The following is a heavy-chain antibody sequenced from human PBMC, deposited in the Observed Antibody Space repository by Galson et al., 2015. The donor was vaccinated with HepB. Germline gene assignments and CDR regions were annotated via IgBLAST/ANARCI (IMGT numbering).Heavy chain of an antibody. CDR1: GYFFTAYW. J-gene: IGHJ3*02. Sequence: QSGAEVKKPGESLKISCKGSGYFFTAYWIGWVRQLPGKGLEWMGIIYPGDSDTRYSPSFQGQVTISADESVSTAYLHWSSLKASDTAMYYCARQGVGASFLVNDAFDIWGQGTMVTVSS. D-gene: IGHD1-26*01. V-gene: IGHV5-51*01. CDR2: IYPGDSDT. CDR3: ARQGVGASFLVNDAFDI.